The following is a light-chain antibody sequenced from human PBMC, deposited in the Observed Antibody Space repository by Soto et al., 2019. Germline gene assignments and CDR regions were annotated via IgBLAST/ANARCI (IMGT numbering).Light chain of an antibody. CDR2: SAS. J-gene: IGKJ5*01. CDR1: QTISSH. CDR3: QQYYSTPIT. Sequence: DIQMTQSPSSLSASVGDRVTITRRASQTISSHLNWYQQKPGIAPKLLIYSASSLQSGVPSRFSGSGSGTDFTLTISTLQPEDFATYYCQQYYSTPITFGQGTRLEIK. V-gene: IGKV1-39*01.